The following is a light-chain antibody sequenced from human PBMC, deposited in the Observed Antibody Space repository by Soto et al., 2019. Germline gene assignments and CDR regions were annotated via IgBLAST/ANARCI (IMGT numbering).Light chain of an antibody. J-gene: IGKJ3*01. Sequence: EIMMTQSPGTLSVSPGEGATLSCTASQSVNLNLAWYQQKPGQPPRLLLYGASTRATGIPVRFRGSGSGTTFILTISRLQYEDSAVYYCHHYTSWPRGTFGPGTKVEIK. V-gene: IGKV3-15*01. CDR3: HHYTSWPRGT. CDR2: GAS. CDR1: QSVNLN.